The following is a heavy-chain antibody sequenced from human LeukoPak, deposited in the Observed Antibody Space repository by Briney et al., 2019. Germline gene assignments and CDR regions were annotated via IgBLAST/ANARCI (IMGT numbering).Heavy chain of an antibody. Sequence: GGSLRLSCAASGFTFSSYWMHWVRQAPGKGLVWVSRINSDGSSTSYADSVKDRFTISRDNAKNTLYLQMSSLRAEDTAVYYCARDPHDCSSTSCYNYWGQGTLVTVSS. V-gene: IGHV3-74*01. J-gene: IGHJ4*02. D-gene: IGHD2-2*02. CDR3: ARDPHDCSSTSCYNY. CDR1: GFTFSSYW. CDR2: INSDGSST.